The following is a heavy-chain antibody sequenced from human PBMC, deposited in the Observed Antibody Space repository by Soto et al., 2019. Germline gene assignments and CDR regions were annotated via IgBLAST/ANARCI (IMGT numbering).Heavy chain of an antibody. CDR3: AKSISATGYDY. J-gene: IGHJ4*02. Sequence: PGGSLRLSCAASGFTFSSYWMNWVRQAPGKGLEWVANIKQDESERYYVDSVRGRFTISRDNAKNSLYLQMNSLRAEDTALYYCAKSISATGYDYWGQGTLVTVSS. CDR1: GFTFSSYW. V-gene: IGHV3-7*01. CDR2: IKQDESER. D-gene: IGHD6-13*01.